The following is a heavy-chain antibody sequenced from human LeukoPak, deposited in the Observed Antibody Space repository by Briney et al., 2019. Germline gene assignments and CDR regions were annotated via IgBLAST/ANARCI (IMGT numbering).Heavy chain of an antibody. D-gene: IGHD3-3*01. CDR2: IIPIFGTA. J-gene: IGHJ6*03. CDR1: GGTFSSYA. CDR3: ARVRGITIFGVAHYYYYMDV. Sequence: ASVKVSCKASGGTFSSYAISWARQAPGQGLEWMGGIIPIFGTANYAQKFQGRVTITADESTSTAYMELSSLRSEDTAVYYCARVRGITIFGVAHYYYYMDVWGKGTTVTVSS. V-gene: IGHV1-69*13.